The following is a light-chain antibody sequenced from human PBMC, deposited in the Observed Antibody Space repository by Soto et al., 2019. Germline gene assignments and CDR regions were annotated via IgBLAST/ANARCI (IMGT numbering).Light chain of an antibody. V-gene: IGKV1-33*01. CDR2: GAS. CDR1: QDIRKY. J-gene: IGKJ3*01. CDR3: HHYDNPPPFP. Sequence: DIQMTQSPSSLSASVGDRVTITCQASQDIRKYLNWYQQKPGRAPKLLIYGASNLETGVPSRFSGTGYGPDFNLTISRRQPDDSATYYCHHYDNPPPFPFGPGTKVAI.